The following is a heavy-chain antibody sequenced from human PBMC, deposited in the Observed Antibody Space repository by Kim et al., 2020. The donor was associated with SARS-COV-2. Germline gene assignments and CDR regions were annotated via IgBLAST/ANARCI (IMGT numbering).Heavy chain of an antibody. Sequence: VKGRFTISRDNAKNSLYLQMNSLRAEDTAVYYCARDRPRTSTYYYYGMDVWGQGTTVTVSS. V-gene: IGHV3-11*06. CDR3: ARDRPRTSTYYYYGMDV. J-gene: IGHJ6*02.